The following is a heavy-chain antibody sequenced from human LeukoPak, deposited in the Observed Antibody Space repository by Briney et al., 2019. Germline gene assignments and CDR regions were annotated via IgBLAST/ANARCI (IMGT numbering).Heavy chain of an antibody. Sequence: GGSLRLPCAASGFTFSSYSMNWVRQAPGKGLEWVSSISSSSSYIYYADSVKGRFTISRDNSKNTLYLQMNSLRAEDTALYYCAKRAGGTPDYWGLGTLVIVSS. CDR2: ISSSSSYI. V-gene: IGHV3-21*04. CDR3: AKRAGGTPDY. D-gene: IGHD1-26*01. J-gene: IGHJ4*02. CDR1: GFTFSSYS.